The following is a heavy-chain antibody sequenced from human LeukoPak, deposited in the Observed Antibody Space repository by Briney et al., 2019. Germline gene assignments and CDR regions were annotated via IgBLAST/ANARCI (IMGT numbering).Heavy chain of an antibody. CDR2: IYYSGST. CDR3: ARRNYYGSGSYYGGNYFDY. D-gene: IGHD3-10*01. CDR1: GGSISSSSYY. J-gene: IGHJ4*02. V-gene: IGHV4-39*01. Sequence: PSETLSLTCTVSGGSISSSSYYWGWIRQPPGKGLEWIGSIYYSGSTYYNPSLKSRVTISVDTSKNQFSLKLSSVTAADTAVYYCARRNYYGSGSYYGGNYFDYWGQGTLVTVSS.